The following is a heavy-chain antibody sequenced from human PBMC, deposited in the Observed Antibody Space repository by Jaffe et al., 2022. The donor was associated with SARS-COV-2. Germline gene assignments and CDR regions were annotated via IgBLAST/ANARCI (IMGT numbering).Heavy chain of an antibody. CDR3: ARAVGCSGGSCYHPFDY. V-gene: IGHV4-30-2*01. CDR2: IYHSGST. CDR1: GGSISSGGYS. Sequence: QLQLQESGSGLVKPSQTLSLTCAVSGGSISSGGYSWSWIRQPPGKGLEWIGYIYHSGSTYYNPSLKSRVTISVDRSKNQFSLKLSSVTAADTAVYYCARAVGCSGGSCYHPFDYWGQGTLVTVSS. J-gene: IGHJ4*02. D-gene: IGHD2-15*01.